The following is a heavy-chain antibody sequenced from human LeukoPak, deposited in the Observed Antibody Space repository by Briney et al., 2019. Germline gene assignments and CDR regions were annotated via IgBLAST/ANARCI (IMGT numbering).Heavy chain of an antibody. J-gene: IGHJ4*02. CDR2: ISYDGSNE. CDR1: GFTFSSYV. CDR3: AKEEGWYSSSSVDN. V-gene: IGHV3-30*04. D-gene: IGHD6-6*01. Sequence: AGGSLRLSCAASGFTFSSYVMHWVRQAPGKGLEWVAIISYDGSNEYYADSVKGRFTISRDNAKNSLYLQMNSLRGEDTAVYYCAKEEGWYSSSSVDNWGQGTLVTVSS.